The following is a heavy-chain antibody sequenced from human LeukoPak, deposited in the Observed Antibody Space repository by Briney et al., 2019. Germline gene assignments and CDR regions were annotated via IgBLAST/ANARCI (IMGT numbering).Heavy chain of an antibody. J-gene: IGHJ4*02. CDR3: TSALGGIWPLVDY. D-gene: IGHD2-15*01. CDR2: IRSKAYGGTT. V-gene: IGHV3-49*04. Sequence: GGSLRLSCTASGFTFGDYAMSWVRQAPAKGLEWVGSIRSKAYGGTTEYAASVKGRFTISRDDSKSIAYLQMNSLKTEDTAVYYCTSALGGIWPLVDYWGQGTLVTVSS. CDR1: GFTFGDYA.